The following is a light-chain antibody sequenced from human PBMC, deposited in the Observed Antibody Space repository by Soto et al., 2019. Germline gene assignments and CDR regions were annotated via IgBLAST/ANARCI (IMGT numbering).Light chain of an antibody. CDR1: RDISSW. CDR2: AAS. J-gene: IGKJ4*02. Sequence: DIEITQSPSSVSASVGGRVTLPWRASRDISSWLAWYPQKPGKAPKLLIYAASTLRSGVPSRFSGSGSGTDFTLTISSLQPEDVATYYCQQANSCPPTFGGGTKVDIK. CDR3: QQANSCPPT. V-gene: IGKV1-12*01.